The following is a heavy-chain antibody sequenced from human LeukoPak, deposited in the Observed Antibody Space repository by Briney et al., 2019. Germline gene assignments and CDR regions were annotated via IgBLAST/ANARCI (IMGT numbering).Heavy chain of an antibody. Sequence: ASVTVSCKASGYTFTGNYIHWERQAPGQGLEWMGWINPNSGGTYYAQKFQGRVTMTSDTSISTAYMELSRLRSDNTAVYYCARDLYGGTSASFAYWGQGTLVTVSS. CDR3: ARDLYGGTSASFAY. CDR1: GYTFTGNY. V-gene: IGHV1-2*02. CDR2: INPNSGGT. J-gene: IGHJ4*02. D-gene: IGHD4-23*01.